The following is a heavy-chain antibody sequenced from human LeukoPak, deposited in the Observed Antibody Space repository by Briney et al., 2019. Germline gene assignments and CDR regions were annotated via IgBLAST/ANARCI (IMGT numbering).Heavy chain of an antibody. CDR1: GFTFSSYA. D-gene: IGHD2-21*02. Sequence: PGGSLRLSCAASGFTFSSYAMHWVRQAPGKGLEWVAVISYDGSNKYYADSVKGRFTISRDNSKNTLYLQMNSLRAEDTAVYYCAAHGVVVTDAFDIWGQGTMVTVSS. CDR2: ISYDGSNK. CDR3: AAHGVVVTDAFDI. V-gene: IGHV3-30*04. J-gene: IGHJ3*02.